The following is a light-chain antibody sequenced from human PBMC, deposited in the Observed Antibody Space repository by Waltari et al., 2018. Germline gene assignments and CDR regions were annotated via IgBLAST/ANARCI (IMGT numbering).Light chain of an antibody. J-gene: IGKJ1*01. V-gene: IGKV1-5*03. Sequence: DVQMTKSTSTLSASVGDRVVLTCRASENILRYLAWYQQKPGKAPTLLIYRASNLETGVPSRFSGSGSGTEFTLTISSLQPDDFATYYCQQYNDYSWTFGQGTRVEI. CDR3: QQYNDYSWT. CDR2: RAS. CDR1: ENILRY.